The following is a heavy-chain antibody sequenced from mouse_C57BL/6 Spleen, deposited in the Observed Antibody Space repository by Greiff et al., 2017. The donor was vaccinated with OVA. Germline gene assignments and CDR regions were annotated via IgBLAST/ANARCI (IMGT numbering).Heavy chain of an antibody. Sequence: EVQLVESGEGLVKPGGSLKLSCAASGFTFSSYAMSWVRQTPEKRLEWVAYISSGGDYIYYAATVKGRFTISRDNARNTLYLQMRSLKAEDTAMYYCTRVQELGGGFFAMDYWGQGTSVTVSS. J-gene: IGHJ4*01. D-gene: IGHD4-1*01. CDR1: GFTFSSYA. CDR2: ISSGGDYI. CDR3: TRVQELGGGFFAMDY. V-gene: IGHV5-9-1*02.